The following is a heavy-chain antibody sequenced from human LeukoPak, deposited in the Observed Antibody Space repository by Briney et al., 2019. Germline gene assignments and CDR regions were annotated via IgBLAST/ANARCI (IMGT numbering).Heavy chain of an antibody. CDR1: GFSLSTSGVG. CDR3: AHRRATYYYGSGSPNWFDP. CDR2: IYWDDDK. J-gene: IGHJ5*02. V-gene: IGHV2-5*02. Sequence: SGPTLVKPTQTFTLTCNFSGFSLSTSGVGVGWIRQTPGKALECHALIYWDDDKRYSPSLKSRLTITKDTSKNQVVLTMTNMDPVDTATYYCAHRRATYYYGSGSPNWFDPWGQGTLVTVSS. D-gene: IGHD3-10*01.